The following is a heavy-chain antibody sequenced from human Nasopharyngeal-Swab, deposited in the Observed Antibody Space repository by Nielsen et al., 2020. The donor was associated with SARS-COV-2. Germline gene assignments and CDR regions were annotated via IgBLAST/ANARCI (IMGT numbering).Heavy chain of an antibody. CDR2: ISGSGGST. CDR1: GFTFSSYA. J-gene: IGHJ5*02. D-gene: IGHD6-6*01. CDR3: AKAVAPSSS. Sequence: GESLKISCAASGFTFSSYAMSWVRQAPGKGLEWVSAISGSGGSTYYADSVKGRFTIPRDNSKNTLYLQMNSLRAEDTAVYYCAKAVAPSSSWGQGTLVTVSS. V-gene: IGHV3-23*01.